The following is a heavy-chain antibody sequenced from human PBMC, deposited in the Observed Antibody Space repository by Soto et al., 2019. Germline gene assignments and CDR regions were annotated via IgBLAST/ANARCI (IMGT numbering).Heavy chain of an antibody. CDR1: GFTFSSYW. J-gene: IGHJ6*02. Sequence: GGSLSLSCAASGFTFSSYWMSWVRQAPGKGLEWVANIKQDGSEKYYVDSVKGRFTISRDNAKNSPYLQMNSLRAEDTAVYYCARDLPAAIRLYYYGMDVWGQGTTVTVSS. CDR3: ARDLPAAIRLYYYGMDV. D-gene: IGHD2-2*01. V-gene: IGHV3-7*05. CDR2: IKQDGSEK.